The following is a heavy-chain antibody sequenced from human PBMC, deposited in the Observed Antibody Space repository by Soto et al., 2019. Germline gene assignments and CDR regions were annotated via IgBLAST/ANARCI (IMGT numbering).Heavy chain of an antibody. CDR3: GRSSLLWFDP. CDR1: GASISSPDYY. V-gene: IGHV4-30-4*08. J-gene: IGHJ5*02. D-gene: IGHD1-26*01. CDR2: IFYTGSA. Sequence: PSETLSLTCTVSGASISSPDYYWGWVRQPPGGGLEFVGYIFYTGSAYFNPSLESRLSMSVDTSQNQFSLRLTSVTAADTAVYYCGRSSLLWFDPWGQGIPVTVSS.